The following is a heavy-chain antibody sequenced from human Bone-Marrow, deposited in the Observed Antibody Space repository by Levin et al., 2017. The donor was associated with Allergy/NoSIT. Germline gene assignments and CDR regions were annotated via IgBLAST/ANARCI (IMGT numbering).Heavy chain of an antibody. CDR2: ISFDGNRK. V-gene: IGHV3-30*04. D-gene: IGHD4-23*01. CDR1: GFTFSNYA. J-gene: IGHJ4*02. CDR3: ARDLSAVVTRVFDK. Sequence: GESLKISCAASGFTFSNYAMHWVRQAPGKGLEWVALISFDGNRKYYAETVKGRFTVSRDNSQNTLSLQMNTLREDDTASYFCARDLSAVVTRVFDKWGQGTLVTVSS.